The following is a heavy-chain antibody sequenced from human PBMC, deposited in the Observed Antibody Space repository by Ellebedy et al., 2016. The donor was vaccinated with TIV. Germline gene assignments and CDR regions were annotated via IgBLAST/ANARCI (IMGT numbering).Heavy chain of an antibody. D-gene: IGHD3-10*01. J-gene: IGHJ6*02. Sequence: AASVKVSCKASGYSFYNYDINWVRQAPGQGLEWVGWISVYNGDTHFAQKFQGRVTMTTDTSTSTTYMELRSLGSDDTAVYYCAQTRITMVRGYYCMDVWGQGTTVTVSS. CDR3: AQTRITMVRGYYCMDV. V-gene: IGHV1-18*04. CDR1: GYSFYNYD. CDR2: ISVYNGDT.